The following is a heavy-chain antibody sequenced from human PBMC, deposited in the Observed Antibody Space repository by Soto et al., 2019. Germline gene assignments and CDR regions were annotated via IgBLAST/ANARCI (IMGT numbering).Heavy chain of an antibody. V-gene: IGHV3-21*01. CDR2: SSTTSSFI. CDR3: ARDYSSGYRGYAFDV. Sequence: EVQLVESGGGLVIPGGSLRLSCAASGFTFVSYSMNWVRQTPGKGLEWVSSSSTTSSFIYYADSMKGRFTISRDNAKNSLYRVMTSLRAEDTALDYCARDYSSGYRGYAFDVWGQGTMVTVSS. D-gene: IGHD5-12*01. CDR1: GFTFVSYS. J-gene: IGHJ3*01.